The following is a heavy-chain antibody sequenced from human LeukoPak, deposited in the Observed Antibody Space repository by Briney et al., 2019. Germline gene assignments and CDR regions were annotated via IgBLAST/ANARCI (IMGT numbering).Heavy chain of an antibody. V-gene: IGHV3-30-3*01. D-gene: IGHD3-10*01. CDR3: ASDRNYGSGSSIWGPFDY. CDR1: GFTFSSYA. Sequence: PGGSLRLPCAASGFTFSSYAMHWVRQAPGKGLEWVAVISYDGSNKYYANSVKGRFTISRDNSKNTLYLQMNSLRAEDTAVYYCASDRNYGSGSSIWGPFDYWGQGTLVTVSS. J-gene: IGHJ4*02. CDR2: ISYDGSNK.